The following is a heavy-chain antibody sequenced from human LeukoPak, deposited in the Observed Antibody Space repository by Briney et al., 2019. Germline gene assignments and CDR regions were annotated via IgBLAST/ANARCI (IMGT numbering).Heavy chain of an antibody. CDR3: ARDRGTTPKYYYGTDV. J-gene: IGHJ6*02. Sequence: GGSLRLSCAASGFSFSSYALHWVRQAPGRGLEWVALISYDESDKYYADFVKGRFAISRDNFKNTLYLQMNSLRAEDTAVYYCARDRGTTPKYYYGTDVWGQGTTVAVSS. V-gene: IGHV3-30*03. D-gene: IGHD2-2*01. CDR1: GFSFSSYA. CDR2: ISYDESDK.